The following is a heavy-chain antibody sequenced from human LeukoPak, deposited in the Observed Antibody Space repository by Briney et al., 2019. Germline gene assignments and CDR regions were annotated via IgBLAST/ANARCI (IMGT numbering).Heavy chain of an antibody. D-gene: IGHD6-13*01. J-gene: IGHJ4*02. CDR2: INPNSGGT. V-gene: IGHV1-2*02. CDR1: GYTFTGYY. Sequence: ASVKVSCKASGYTFTGYYMHWVRQAPGRGLEWMGWINPNSGGTNYAQKFQGRVTMTRDTSISTAYMELSRLRSDDTAVYYCARLSTLAAAARDYWGQGTLVTVSS. CDR3: ARLSTLAAAARDY.